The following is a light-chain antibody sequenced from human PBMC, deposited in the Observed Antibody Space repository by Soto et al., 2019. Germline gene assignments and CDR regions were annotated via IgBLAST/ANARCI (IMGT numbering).Light chain of an antibody. V-gene: IGKV4-1*01. CDR1: QTVFYSSRNRNY. Sequence: DIVMTQSPDSLTVSLGERATINCKSSQTVFYSSRNRNYLAWYQQKAGQPPQLLIHWASTRESGVPARFTGSGSGTDFTLTINYLQAEEVAVYYCQQYFRTPVTCGGGTKVEIK. CDR2: WAS. CDR3: QQYFRTPVT. J-gene: IGKJ4*01.